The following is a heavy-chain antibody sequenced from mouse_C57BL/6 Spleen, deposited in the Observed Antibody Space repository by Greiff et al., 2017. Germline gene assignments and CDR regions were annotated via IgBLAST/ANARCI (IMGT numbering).Heavy chain of an antibody. D-gene: IGHD1-1*01. V-gene: IGHV1-4*01. CDR3: ASGGLSTTVVRPLDY. CDR2: INPSIGYT. J-gene: IGHJ2*01. Sequence: VKLQESGAELARPGASVKMSCKASGYTFTSYTMNWVKQRPGQGLEWIGYINPSIGYTKYNQKFKDKATLNADKSSSTAYMQLRSLTSDESAVSYCASGGLSTTVVRPLDYWGQGTTLTVSS. CDR1: GYTFTSYT.